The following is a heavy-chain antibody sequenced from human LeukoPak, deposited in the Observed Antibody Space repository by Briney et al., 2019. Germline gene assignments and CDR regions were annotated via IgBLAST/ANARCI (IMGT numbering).Heavy chain of an antibody. Sequence: ASLRVSCKPSGYTFTSYGISSVRQAPGQGLEWMGWISAYNGNTNYAQKLQGRVTMTTDTSTSTAYMELRSLRSDDTAVYYCARDRVGTEVDYWGQGTLVTVSS. V-gene: IGHV1-18*01. D-gene: IGHD1-26*01. CDR3: ARDRVGTEVDY. CDR1: GYTFTSYG. J-gene: IGHJ4*02. CDR2: ISAYNGNT.